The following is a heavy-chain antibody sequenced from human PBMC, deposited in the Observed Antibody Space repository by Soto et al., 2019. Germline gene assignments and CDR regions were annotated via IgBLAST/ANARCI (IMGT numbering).Heavy chain of an antibody. D-gene: IGHD6-13*01. J-gene: IGHJ6*02. CDR1: GGSVSSDNYY. CDR3: ATSVDSSSGHYYYGMDV. Sequence: PSETLSLTCTVSGGSVSSDNYYWSWIRQPPGKGLEWIGYMYYSGSPKYNPSLKSRLTMSVDTSRNQFSLKLNSVTAADTAVYYCATSVDSSSGHYYYGMDVWGRGTTVTVSS. CDR2: MYYSGSP. V-gene: IGHV4-61*01.